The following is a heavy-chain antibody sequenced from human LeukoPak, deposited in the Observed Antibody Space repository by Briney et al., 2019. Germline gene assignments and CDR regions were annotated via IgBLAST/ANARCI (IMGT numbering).Heavy chain of an antibody. CDR2: ISNSGSTI. Sequence: GGSLRLSCAASGFTFSDYYMSWVRQAPGKGLEWVSYISNSGSTIYYADSVKGRFPVSRDNAKNSLYLQMNSLRAEDTAVYYCARASGYYYYFDSWGQGTLVTVSS. J-gene: IGHJ4*02. V-gene: IGHV3-11*04. D-gene: IGHD5-12*01. CDR1: GFTFSDYY. CDR3: ARASGYYYYFDS.